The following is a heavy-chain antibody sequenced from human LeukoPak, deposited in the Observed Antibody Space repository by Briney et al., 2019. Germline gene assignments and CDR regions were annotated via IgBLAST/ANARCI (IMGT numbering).Heavy chain of an antibody. J-gene: IGHJ5*02. D-gene: IGHD4-17*01. CDR2: IYYSGST. CDR3: GRECTVTTVGGSFDWFDP. V-gene: IGHV4-30-4*08. CDR1: GGSISSGDYY. Sequence: SETLSLTCTVSGGSISSGDYYWSWIRQPPGKGLEWIGYIYYSGSTYYNPSLKSRVTISVDTSKNQFSLKLSSVTAADTAVYYCGRECTVTTVGGSFDWFDPWGQGTLVTVSS.